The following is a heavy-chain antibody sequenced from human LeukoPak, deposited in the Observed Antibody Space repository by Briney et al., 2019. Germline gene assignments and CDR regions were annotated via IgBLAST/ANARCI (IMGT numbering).Heavy chain of an antibody. CDR3: AKDPYSRRYFGF. V-gene: IGHV3-23*01. D-gene: IGHD1-26*01. Sequence: GGSLRLSCAASGFTFSSYAMSWVRQAPGKGLEWVSAISGSGGSTYYADSVKGRFTISRDNSKNTLYLQMNSLTAEDTSVYYCAKDPYSRRYFGFWGQGTLVTVSS. CDR1: GFTFSSYA. CDR2: ISGSGGST. J-gene: IGHJ4*02.